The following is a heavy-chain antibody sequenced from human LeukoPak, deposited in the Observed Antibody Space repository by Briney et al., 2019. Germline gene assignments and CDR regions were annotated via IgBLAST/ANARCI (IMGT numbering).Heavy chain of an antibody. D-gene: IGHD3-3*02. Sequence: PSETLSLTCTVSGASISGSDYYWGWISQPPGKGLEWIESIYYGGSTYYNPSLRSRVTISVDTSKNQFSLKLRSVTAADTAVYYCARLGHYWSVIDYWGQGTLVTVSS. CDR1: GASISGSDYY. CDR2: IYYGGST. CDR3: ARLGHYWSVIDY. V-gene: IGHV4-39*01. J-gene: IGHJ4*02.